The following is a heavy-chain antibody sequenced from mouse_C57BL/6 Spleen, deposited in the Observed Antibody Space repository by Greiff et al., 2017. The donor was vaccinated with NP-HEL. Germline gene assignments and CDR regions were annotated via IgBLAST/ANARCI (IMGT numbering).Heavy chain of an antibody. V-gene: IGHV2-2*01. CDR3: ARNHYGSSYWFAY. CDR2: IWSGGST. D-gene: IGHD1-1*01. J-gene: IGHJ3*01. CDR1: GFSLTSYG. Sequence: VQLQQSGPGLVQPSQSLSITCTVSGFSLTSYGVHWVRQSPGKGLEWLGVIWSGGSTDYNAAFISRLSISKDNSKSQVFFKMNSLQADDTAIYYCARNHYGSSYWFAYWGQGTLVTVSA.